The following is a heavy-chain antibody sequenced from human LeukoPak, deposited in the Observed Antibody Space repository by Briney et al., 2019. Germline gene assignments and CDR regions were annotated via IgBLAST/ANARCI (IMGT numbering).Heavy chain of an antibody. V-gene: IGHV1-2*02. J-gene: IGHJ3*02. Sequence: ASVKVSCKASGYTFTGYYMHWVRQAPGQGLEWMGWINPSSGGTNYAQKFQGRVTMTGDTSISTAYMELSRLRSDDTAVYYCAILTYYDFWSGYNYAFDIWGQGTMVTVSS. CDR1: GYTFTGYY. D-gene: IGHD3-3*01. CDR2: INPSSGGT. CDR3: AILTYYDFWSGYNYAFDI.